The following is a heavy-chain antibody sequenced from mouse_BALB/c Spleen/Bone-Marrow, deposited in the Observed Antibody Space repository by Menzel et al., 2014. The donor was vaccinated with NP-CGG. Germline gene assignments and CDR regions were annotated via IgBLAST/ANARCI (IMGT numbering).Heavy chain of an antibody. CDR2: IDPANGNT. D-gene: IGHD1-1*01. Sequence: VHVKQSGAELVKPGASVKLSCTASGFNIKDTYMYWVKQRPEQGLEWIGRIDPANGNTKYDPKFPGKATITADTSSNTAYLQLSSLTSEDTAVYYCARYRYYGSSYAMDYWGQGTSVTVSS. V-gene: IGHV14-3*02. CDR3: ARYRYYGSSYAMDY. CDR1: GFNIKDTY. J-gene: IGHJ4*01.